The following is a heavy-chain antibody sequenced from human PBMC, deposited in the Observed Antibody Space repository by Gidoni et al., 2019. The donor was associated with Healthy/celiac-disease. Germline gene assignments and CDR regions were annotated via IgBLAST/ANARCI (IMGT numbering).Heavy chain of an antibody. CDR1: GFTFSSYA. J-gene: IGHJ6*02. V-gene: IGHV3-23*01. Sequence: EVQLLESGGGLVQPGGSLRLSCAASGFTFSSYAMSWVRQAPGKGLEWVSAISGSGGSTYYADSVKGRFTISRDNSKNTLYLQMNSLRAEDTAVYYCAKDRRSGGSPHYYYGMDVWGQGTTVTVSS. CDR2: ISGSGGST. D-gene: IGHD2-15*01. CDR3: AKDRRSGGSPHYYYGMDV.